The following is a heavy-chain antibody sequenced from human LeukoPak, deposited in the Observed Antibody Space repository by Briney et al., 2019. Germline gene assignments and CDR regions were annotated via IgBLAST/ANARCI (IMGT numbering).Heavy chain of an antibody. Sequence: PGGSLRLSCAASGFTVSSNYMSWVRQAPGKGLEWVSVIYSGGSTYYADSVKGRFTISRDNSKNTLYLQMNSLRAEDTAVYYCAKAIMQYQLLNFDYWGQGTLVTVSS. J-gene: IGHJ4*02. D-gene: IGHD2-2*01. CDR3: AKAIMQYQLLNFDY. CDR2: IYSGGST. CDR1: GFTVSSNY. V-gene: IGHV3-53*01.